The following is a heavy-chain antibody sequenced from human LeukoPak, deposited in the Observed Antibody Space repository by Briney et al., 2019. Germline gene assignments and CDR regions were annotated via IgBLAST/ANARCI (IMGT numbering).Heavy chain of an antibody. CDR1: GYTFTGYY. J-gene: IGHJ4*02. Sequence: ASVKVSCKASGYTFTGYYMHWVRQAPGQGVEWMGWINPNSGGTNYAQKFQGRVTMTRDTSISTAYMELSRLRSDATAVYYCARDGYDILTGYYFDYWGQGTLVTVSS. CDR3: ARDGYDILTGYYFDY. V-gene: IGHV1-2*02. D-gene: IGHD3-9*01. CDR2: INPNSGGT.